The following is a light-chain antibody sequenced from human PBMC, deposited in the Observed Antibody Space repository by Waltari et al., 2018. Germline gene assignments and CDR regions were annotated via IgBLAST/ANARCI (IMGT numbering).Light chain of an antibody. Sequence: DIGMTQSPGTLSASPGDSATLSCRVSQTVSTNLAWYQQKPGQAPRLLIYDASTRVTGVPARFSGSGSGTDFTLTIASLQSEDFGVYYCQQYADLPPYNFGQGTKLEIK. V-gene: IGKV3-15*01. CDR1: QTVSTN. J-gene: IGKJ2*01. CDR3: QQYADLPPYN. CDR2: DAS.